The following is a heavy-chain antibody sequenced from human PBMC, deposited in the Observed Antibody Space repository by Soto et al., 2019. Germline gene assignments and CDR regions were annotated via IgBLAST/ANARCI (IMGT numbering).Heavy chain of an antibody. V-gene: IGHV4-59*08. Sequence: PSETLSLTCTVSGGSIGSYYWSWIRQPPGKGLEWIGYIYYSGSTNYNPSLKSRVTISVDTSKNQFSLKLSSVTAADTAVYYCARRYSSAFDIWGQGTMVTVSS. CDR1: GGSIGSYY. CDR2: IYYSGST. D-gene: IGHD6-13*01. CDR3: ARRYSSAFDI. J-gene: IGHJ3*02.